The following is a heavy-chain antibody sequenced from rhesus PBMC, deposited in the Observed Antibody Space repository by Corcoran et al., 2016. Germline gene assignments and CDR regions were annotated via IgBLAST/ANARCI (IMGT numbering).Heavy chain of an antibody. J-gene: IGHJ4*01. V-gene: IGHV4-80*01. D-gene: IGHD3-3*01. CDR2: INGNSGST. CDR1: GGSFSSYW. Sequence: QVQLQESGPGLVKPSETLSLTCAVSGGSFSSYWWSWIRQPPGKGLEWIGEINGNSGSTNYNPSLKSRVTISKDASKNQCSLKLSSVTAADTAVYYCARQIFWTGLDYWGQGVLVTVSS. CDR3: ARQIFWTGLDY.